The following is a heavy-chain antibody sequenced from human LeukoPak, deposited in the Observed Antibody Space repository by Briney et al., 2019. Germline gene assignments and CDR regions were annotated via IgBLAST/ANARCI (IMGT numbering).Heavy chain of an antibody. CDR1: GFTFSSYS. V-gene: IGHV3-21*01. J-gene: IGHJ5*02. D-gene: IGHD5-18*01. CDR2: ISSSSSYI. CDR3: ASSKQVDTAMGKVYNWFDP. Sequence: PGGSLRLSCAASGFTFSSYSMNWVRQAPGKGLEWVSSISSSSSYIYYADSVKGRFTISRDNAKNSLYLQMNSLRAEDTAVYYCASSKQVDTAMGKVYNWFDPWGQGTLVTVSS.